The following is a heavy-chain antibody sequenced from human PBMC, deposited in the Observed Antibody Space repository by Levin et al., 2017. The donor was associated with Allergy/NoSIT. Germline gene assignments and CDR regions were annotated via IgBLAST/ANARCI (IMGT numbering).Heavy chain of an antibody. J-gene: IGHJ4*02. CDR1: GSSFSDYF. Sequence: GSLRLSCAVSGSSFSDYFWTWVRQAPGKGLVWIGEINASGDTTYNPSLRGRVTMSVVRSRKEFSLSLPSATAADTAVYSCARLTTVITGRCFDNWGQGTLVTVSS. CDR3: ARLTTVITGRCFDN. D-gene: IGHD4-17*01. V-gene: IGHV4-34*01. CDR2: INASGDT.